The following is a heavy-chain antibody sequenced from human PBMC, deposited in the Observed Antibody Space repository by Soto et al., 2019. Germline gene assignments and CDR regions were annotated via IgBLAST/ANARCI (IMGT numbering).Heavy chain of an antibody. CDR1: GYTFTGYY. Sequence: ASVKVSCKAPGYTFTGYYMHWVRQAPGQGLEWMGWINPNSGGTNYAQKFQGWVTMTRDTSISTAYMELSRLRSDDTAVYYCAGDASATAPYSWFDPWGQGTLVTV. CDR2: INPNSGGT. D-gene: IGHD2-21*01. V-gene: IGHV1-2*04. CDR3: AGDASATAPYSWFDP. J-gene: IGHJ5*02.